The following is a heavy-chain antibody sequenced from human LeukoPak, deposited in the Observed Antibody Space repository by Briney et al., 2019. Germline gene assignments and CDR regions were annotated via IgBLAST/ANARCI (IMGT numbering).Heavy chain of an antibody. J-gene: IGHJ5*01. V-gene: IGHV3-11*06. CDR1: GFTFSDYY. Sequence: GGSLRLSCTASGFTFSDYYMSWIRQAPGKGLEWVSYISSSSSYTNYADSVKGRFTISRDNAKNSLYLQMNSLRAEDTAVYYCARANLYSSGWFDYWGQGTLVTASS. D-gene: IGHD6-19*01. CDR2: ISSSSSYT. CDR3: ARANLYSSGWFDY.